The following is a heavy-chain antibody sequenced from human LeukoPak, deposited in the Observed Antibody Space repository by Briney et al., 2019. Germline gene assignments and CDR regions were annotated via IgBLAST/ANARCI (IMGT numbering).Heavy chain of an antibody. CDR2: IGWDDDK. Sequence: SGPTLVKPTQTLTLTCTFSGFSLSTTGMCVAWIRQPPGKALEWLALIGWDDDKFYSTSLKTRLTISKDTSKNQVVLTMTNMDPVDTATYYCARILSVGDRGFDAFDIWGPGTMVTVSS. D-gene: IGHD3-16*01. V-gene: IGHV2-70*01. J-gene: IGHJ3*02. CDR3: ARILSVGDRGFDAFDI. CDR1: GFSLSTTGMC.